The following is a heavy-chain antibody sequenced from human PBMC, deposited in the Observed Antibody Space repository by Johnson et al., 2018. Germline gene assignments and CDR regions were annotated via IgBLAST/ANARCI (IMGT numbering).Heavy chain of an antibody. CDR2: ISYDGSNK. CDR1: GFSFSTYG. CDR3: VKGDQAAFDI. J-gene: IGHJ3*02. Sequence: QVQLQESGGGVVQPGRSLRLSCAGSGFSFSTYGMHWVRQAPGKGLEWVSVISYDGSNKDYADSVKGRFAISRDNSKNTLFLQMNSLRPEDTAVYYGVKGDQAAFDIWGHGTTVTVSS. V-gene: IGHV3-30*18.